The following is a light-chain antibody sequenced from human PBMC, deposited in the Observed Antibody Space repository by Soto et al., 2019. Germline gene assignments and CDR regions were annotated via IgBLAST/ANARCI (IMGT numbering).Light chain of an antibody. V-gene: IGKV3-20*01. CDR3: QQYGNSPST. Sequence: EIVLMQSPSTLSLSPGERATLSCRASQSVSSTFLSWYQQKPGQAPRLLIFDASSRATGIPDRFSGSGSGTDFTLTIGRLEPEDFAVYFCQQYGNSPSTFGQVTKLEL. J-gene: IGKJ2*01. CDR1: QSVSSTF. CDR2: DAS.